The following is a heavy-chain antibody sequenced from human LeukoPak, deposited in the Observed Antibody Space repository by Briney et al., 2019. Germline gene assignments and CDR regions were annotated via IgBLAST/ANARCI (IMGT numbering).Heavy chain of an antibody. D-gene: IGHD3-9*01. CDR2: ISWNSGSI. J-gene: IGHJ4*02. CDR1: GFTFDDYA. CDR3: AKDAYYDISTGYRDY. V-gene: IGHV3-9*01. Sequence: GRSLRLSCAASGFTFDDYAMHWVRQAPGKGLEWVSGISWNSGSIGYADSVKGRFSISRDNAKNSLYLQMNSLRAEDTALYFCAKDAYYDISTGYRDYWGQGTLVTVSS.